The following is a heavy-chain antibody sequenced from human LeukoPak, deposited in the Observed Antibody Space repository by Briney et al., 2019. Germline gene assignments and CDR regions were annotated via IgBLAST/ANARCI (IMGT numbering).Heavy chain of an antibody. V-gene: IGHV1-2*02. D-gene: IGHD6-6*01. CDR2: INPNSGGT. Sequence: ASVKVSCKASGYTFTGYYMHWVRQAPGRGLEWMGWINPNSGGTNYAQKFQGRVTMTRDTSISTAYMELSRLRSDDTAVYYCAREGSSSSYWFDPWGQGTLVTVSS. J-gene: IGHJ5*02. CDR3: AREGSSSSYWFDP. CDR1: GYTFTGYY.